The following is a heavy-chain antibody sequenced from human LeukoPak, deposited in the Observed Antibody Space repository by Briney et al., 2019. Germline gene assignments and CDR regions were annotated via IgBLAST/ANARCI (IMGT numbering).Heavy chain of an antibody. CDR1: GYTFTGYY. Sequence: ASVKVSCKASGYTFTGYYMHWVRQAPGQGLEWMGWMNPNSGGTNYAQKFQGRVTTTRDTSISTAYMELSRLRSDDTAVYYCARGGPAAMIDYYYYGMDVWGQGTTVTVSS. J-gene: IGHJ6*02. V-gene: IGHV1-2*02. D-gene: IGHD2-2*01. CDR3: ARGGPAAMIDYYYYGMDV. CDR2: MNPNSGGT.